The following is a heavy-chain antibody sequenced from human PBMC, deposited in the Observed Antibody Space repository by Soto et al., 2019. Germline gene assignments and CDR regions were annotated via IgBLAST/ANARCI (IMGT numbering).Heavy chain of an antibody. CDR1: GGSISSSNW. CDR2: IYHSGST. CDR3: ARDRSQDYRNHLKTYYYLGMDV. Sequence: PSATLSLTCAVSGGSISSSNWWSWVRRPPGKGLEWIGEIYHSGSTNYNPSLKSRVTISVDKSKNHFFLKLRSVTAADTAVYYCARDRSQDYRNHLKTYYYLGMDVWGQGTTVTVSS. J-gene: IGHJ6*02. D-gene: IGHD4-4*01. V-gene: IGHV4-4*02.